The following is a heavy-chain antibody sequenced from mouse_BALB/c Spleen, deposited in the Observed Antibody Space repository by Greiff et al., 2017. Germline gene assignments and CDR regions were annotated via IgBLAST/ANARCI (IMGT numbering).Heavy chain of an antibody. CDR2: IDPENGDT. D-gene: IGHD2-14*01. CDR1: GFNIKDYY. Sequence: VQLQQSGAELVRSGASVKLSCTASGFNIKDYYMHWVKQRPEQGLEWIGWIDPENGDTEYAPKFQGKATMTADTSSNTAYLQLSSLTSEDTAVYYCNGYYRYDTRFDYWGQGTTLTVSS. CDR3: NGYYRYDTRFDY. V-gene: IGHV14-4*02. J-gene: IGHJ2*01.